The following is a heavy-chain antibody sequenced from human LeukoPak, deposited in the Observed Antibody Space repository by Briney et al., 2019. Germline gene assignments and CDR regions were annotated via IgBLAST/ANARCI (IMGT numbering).Heavy chain of an antibody. CDR2: TYSRSKWFN. CDR1: GVSLSSNSAS. V-gene: IGHV6-1*01. J-gene: IGHJ4*02. D-gene: IGHD1-26*01. Sequence: SQTLSLTCAISGVSLSSNSASWNWIRQSPSGGLEWLGRTYSRSKWFNDYAVSVKSRITINPDTSKNQFSLHLTSVTPDDTAVYYCARGTGSLDYWGQGTLVTVSS. CDR3: ARGTGSLDY.